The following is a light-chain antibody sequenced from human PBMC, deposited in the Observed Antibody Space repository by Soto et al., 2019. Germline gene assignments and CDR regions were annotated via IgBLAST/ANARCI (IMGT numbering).Light chain of an antibody. Sequence: EIVLTQSPGTLSLSPGERATLSCRASQSVSNNYLAWYQQKAGQAPRLLIYGTSTRATGIPDRFSGSGSGTDFALTISRLEPEDFAVYYCQQYGNSGITFGQGTRLEIK. CDR1: QSVSNNY. CDR3: QQYGNSGIT. V-gene: IGKV3-20*01. J-gene: IGKJ5*01. CDR2: GTS.